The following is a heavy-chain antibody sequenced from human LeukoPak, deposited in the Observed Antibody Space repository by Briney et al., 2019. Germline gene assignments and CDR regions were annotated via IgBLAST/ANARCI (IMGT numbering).Heavy chain of an antibody. CDR2: INAGNGNT. Sequence: ASVKVSCKASGYTFTSYAMHWVRQAPGQRLEWMGWINAGNGNTKYSQEFQGRVTITRDTSASTAYMELSSLRSEDMAVYYYARVSHRNTGDFDYWGQGTLVTVSS. V-gene: IGHV1-3*03. CDR1: GYTFTSYA. CDR3: ARVSHRNTGDFDY. J-gene: IGHJ4*02. D-gene: IGHD7-27*01.